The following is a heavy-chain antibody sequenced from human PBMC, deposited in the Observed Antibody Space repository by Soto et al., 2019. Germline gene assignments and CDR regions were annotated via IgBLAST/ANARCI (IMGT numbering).Heavy chain of an antibody. CDR3: ARGWSGYFVSSSSWYDGYYFDY. J-gene: IGHJ4*02. CDR1: GYTFTGYY. CDR2: INPNSGGT. Sequence: ASVKVSCKASGYTFTGYYMHWVRQAPGQGLEWMGWINPNSGGTNYAQKFQGRVTMTRDTSISTAYMELSRLRSDDTAVYYCARGWSGYFVSSSSWYDGYYFDYWGQGTLVTVSS. V-gene: IGHV1-2*02. D-gene: IGHD6-13*01.